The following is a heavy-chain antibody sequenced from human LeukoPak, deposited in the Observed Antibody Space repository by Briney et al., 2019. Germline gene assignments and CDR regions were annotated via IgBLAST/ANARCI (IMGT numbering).Heavy chain of an antibody. Sequence: SETLSLTCTVSGGSISSYYWSWIRQPPGKGLEWIGYIYYSGSTNYNPSLKSRVTISVDTSKNQFSLKLSSVTAADTAVYYCARESDFWSGYYSFRLVDYWGQGTLVTASS. V-gene: IGHV4-59*01. J-gene: IGHJ4*02. CDR1: GGSISSYY. D-gene: IGHD3-3*01. CDR3: ARESDFWSGYYSFRLVDY. CDR2: IYYSGST.